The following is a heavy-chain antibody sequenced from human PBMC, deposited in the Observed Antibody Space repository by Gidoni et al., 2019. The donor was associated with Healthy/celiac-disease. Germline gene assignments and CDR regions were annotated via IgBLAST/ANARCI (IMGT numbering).Heavy chain of an antibody. V-gene: IGHV3-23*01. CDR2: ISGSGGST. D-gene: IGHD2-2*01. CDR1: GFTLSSKL. J-gene: IGHJ3*02. Sequence: EVQLLESGGGLVQPGGPWRSPGQAVGFTLSSKLLTWVRQAPGKGLEWVSAISGSGGSTYYADSVKGRFTISRDNSKNTLYLQMNSLRAEDTAVYYCAKRGCSSTSCYQSDAFDIWGQGTMVTVSS. CDR3: AKRGCSSTSCYQSDAFDI.